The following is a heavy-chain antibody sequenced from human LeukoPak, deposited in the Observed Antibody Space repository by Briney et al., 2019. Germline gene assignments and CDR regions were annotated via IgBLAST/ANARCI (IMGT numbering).Heavy chain of an antibody. CDR1: GFTFSSYW. Sequence: PGGSLRLSCAASGFTFSSYWMSWVRQAPGKGLEWVANIKQDGSEKYYVDSVKGRFTISRDNAKNSLYLQMNSLRAEDTAVYYCARKGRYSSGWYEGYDYWGQGTLVTASS. CDR2: IKQDGSEK. D-gene: IGHD6-19*01. V-gene: IGHV3-7*01. J-gene: IGHJ4*02. CDR3: ARKGRYSSGWYEGYDY.